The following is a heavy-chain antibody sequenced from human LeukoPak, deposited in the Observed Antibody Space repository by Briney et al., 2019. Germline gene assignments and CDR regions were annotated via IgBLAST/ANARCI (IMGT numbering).Heavy chain of an antibody. CDR1: GFTVSDNY. CDR2: MYSGGDT. J-gene: IGHJ5*02. V-gene: IGHV3-53*01. CDR3: ARDAPQVPAAGVLAS. D-gene: IGHD6-13*01. Sequence: GGSLRLSCAASGFTVSDNYMSWVRQAPGKGLEWVSVMYSGGDTYYTNSVKGRFTFSRDISKNTLFLQMNGLTTEDTAMYYCARDAPQVPAAGVLASWGQGTLVTVSS.